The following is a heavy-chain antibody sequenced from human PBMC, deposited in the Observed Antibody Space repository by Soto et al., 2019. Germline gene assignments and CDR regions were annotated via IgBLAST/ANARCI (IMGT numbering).Heavy chain of an antibody. CDR2: MNPNSANT. D-gene: IGHD3-3*01. Sequence: ASVKVSWKASGYTFTSYDINWVRLATGQGLEWMGWMNPNSANTGYAQKFQGRVTMTRNTSISTAYMELTSLRSEDAAVYYCARVIRITDLHYYFIDVWGKRSTDTVSS. CDR1: GYTFTSYD. J-gene: IGHJ6*03. CDR3: ARVIRITDLHYYFIDV. V-gene: IGHV1-8*01.